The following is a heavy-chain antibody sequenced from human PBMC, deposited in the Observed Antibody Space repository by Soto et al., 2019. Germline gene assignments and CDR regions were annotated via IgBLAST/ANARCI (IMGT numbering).Heavy chain of an antibody. CDR2: ISSSSSYI. D-gene: IGHD1-26*01. Sequence: PGGSLRLSCAASGFTFSSYSMNWVRQAPGKGLEWVSSISSSSSYIYYADSVKGRFTISRDNAKNSLYLQMNSQRAEDTAVYYCASERDGWEDYWGQGTLVTVSS. J-gene: IGHJ4*02. V-gene: IGHV3-21*01. CDR1: GFTFSSYS. CDR3: ASERDGWEDY.